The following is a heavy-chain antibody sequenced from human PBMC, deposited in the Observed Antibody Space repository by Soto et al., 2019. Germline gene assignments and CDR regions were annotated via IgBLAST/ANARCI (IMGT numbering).Heavy chain of an antibody. Sequence: EVQLVESGGGLVQPGQSLRLSCTVSGFTFGDYNINWFRQAPGKGLDWVGFIRARADGGTTEYAASVRGRYTISRDDSKSTAYLHMNSLKTEDTAVYFCSRDWRAVNKDFDYWGQGTLVTVSS. J-gene: IGHJ4*02. V-gene: IGHV3-49*03. CDR1: GFTFGDYN. CDR3: SRDWRAVNKDFDY. D-gene: IGHD3-10*01. CDR2: IRARADGGTT.